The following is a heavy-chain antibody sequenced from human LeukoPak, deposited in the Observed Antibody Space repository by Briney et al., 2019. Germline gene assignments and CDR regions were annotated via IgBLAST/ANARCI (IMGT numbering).Heavy chain of an antibody. J-gene: IGHJ4*02. CDR3: ARDEYSSSVVGPPDY. Sequence: PGGSLRLSCAASGFTVSSNYMSWVCQAPGKGLEWVSVIYSGGSTYYADSVKGRFTISRDNSKNTLYLQMNSLRAEDTAVYYCARDEYSSSVVGPPDYWGQGTLVTVSS. CDR2: IYSGGST. V-gene: IGHV3-66*01. D-gene: IGHD6-6*01. CDR1: GFTVSSNY.